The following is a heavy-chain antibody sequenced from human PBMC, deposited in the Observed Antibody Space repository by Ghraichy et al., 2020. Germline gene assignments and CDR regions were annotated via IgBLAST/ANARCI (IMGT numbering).Heavy chain of an antibody. CDR2: ISGSGGSA. V-gene: IGHV3-23*01. CDR3: AKSRYCSSTSCYTYGMDV. D-gene: IGHD2-2*02. J-gene: IGHJ6*02. CDR1: GFTFSSYA. Sequence: ESLNISCAASGFTFSSYAMSWVRQAPGKGLEWVSAISGSGGSAYYADSVKGRFTISRDNSKNTLYLQMNSLRAEDTAVYYCAKSRYCSSTSCYTYGMDVWGQGTTVTVSS.